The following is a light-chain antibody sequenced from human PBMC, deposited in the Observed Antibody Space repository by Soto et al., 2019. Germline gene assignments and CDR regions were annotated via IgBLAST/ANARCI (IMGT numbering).Light chain of an antibody. J-gene: IGKJ1*01. CDR1: QSVGSY. CDR2: DAS. V-gene: IGKV3-11*01. Sequence: IVLPQYPATLALPPGERVTLPWRATQSVGSYFAWYQQTPGQAPRLLIYDASNRATGIPARFSGSGSGTDFTLTISSLKPEAFAFDYCQQRSNWPPTWTFGQGTKVDI. CDR3: QQRSNWPPTWT.